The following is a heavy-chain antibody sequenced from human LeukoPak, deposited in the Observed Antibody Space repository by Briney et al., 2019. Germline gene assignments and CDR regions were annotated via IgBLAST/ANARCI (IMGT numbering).Heavy chain of an antibody. CDR3: ARDRGYYDMLTGYYRSGHFDY. CDR2: IYHSGST. J-gene: IGHJ4*02. D-gene: IGHD3-9*01. CDR1: GGSIVSSNW. V-gene: IGHV4-4*02. Sequence: SGTLSLTCAVSGGSIVSSNWWSWVRQSPGKGLEWIGEIYHSGSTNYNPSLKSRVTISVDKSKNQFSLKLSSVTAADTAVYYCARDRGYYDMLTGYYRSGHFDYWGQGTLVTVSS.